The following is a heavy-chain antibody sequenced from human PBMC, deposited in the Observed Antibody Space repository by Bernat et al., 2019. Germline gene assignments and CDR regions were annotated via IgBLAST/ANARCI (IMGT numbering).Heavy chain of an antibody. Sequence: QVQLQESGPGLVKPSGTLSLTCAVSGDSISSSNWWTWVRQPPGKGLEWIGQIYHSGSTNYNPSLRSRVTISVDTSKNQFSLKLSSVTAADTAVYYCARHAHYYGSGSYYWGWFDPWGQGTLVTVSS. D-gene: IGHD3-10*01. CDR1: GDSISSSNW. CDR3: ARHAHYYGSGSYYWGWFDP. CDR2: IYHSGST. V-gene: IGHV4-4*02. J-gene: IGHJ5*02.